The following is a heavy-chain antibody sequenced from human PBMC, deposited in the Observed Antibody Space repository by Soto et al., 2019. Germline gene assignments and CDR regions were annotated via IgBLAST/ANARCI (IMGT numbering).Heavy chain of an antibody. Sequence: SVNVSFKSSGGTFISCSMSWVRQAPGQGLEWMGGIIPIFGTANYAQKFQGRVTITADESTSTAYMELSSLRSEDTAVYYCARNPIIEYSSSSGAFDIWGQGTMVTVSS. CDR1: GGTFISCS. D-gene: IGHD6-6*01. J-gene: IGHJ3*02. CDR3: ARNPIIEYSSSSGAFDI. CDR2: IIPIFGTA. V-gene: IGHV1-69*13.